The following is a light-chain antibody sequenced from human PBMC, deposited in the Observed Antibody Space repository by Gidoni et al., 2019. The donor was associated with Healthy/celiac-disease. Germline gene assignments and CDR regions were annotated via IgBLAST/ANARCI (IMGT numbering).Light chain of an antibody. CDR1: QSVSSN. J-gene: IGKJ4*01. CDR2: GAS. CDR3: QQYNNWPQLT. Sequence: EIVMTQSPATLSVSPGERATLSCRASQSVSSNLAWYQQKPGQAPRLLIYGASTRATGIPARFSGSGSGTEFTLTISRLQSEDFAVYYCQQYNNWPQLTFXXXTKXEIK. V-gene: IGKV3-15*01.